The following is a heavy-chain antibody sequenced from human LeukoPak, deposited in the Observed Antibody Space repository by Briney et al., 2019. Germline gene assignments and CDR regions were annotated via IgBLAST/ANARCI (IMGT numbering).Heavy chain of an antibody. V-gene: IGHV3-9*01. J-gene: IGHJ4*02. CDR1: GFTFDDYA. CDR3: AKSEEMATIGLSSFDY. Sequence: PGGSLRLSCAASGFTFDDYATHWVRQAPGKGLEWVSGISWNSGSIGYADSVKGRFTISRDNAKNSLYLQMNSLRAEDTALYYCAKSEEMATIGLSSFDYWGQGTLVTVSP. D-gene: IGHD5-24*01. CDR2: ISWNSGSI.